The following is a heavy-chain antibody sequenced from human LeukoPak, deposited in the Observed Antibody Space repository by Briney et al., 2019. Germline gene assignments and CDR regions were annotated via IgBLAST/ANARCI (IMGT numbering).Heavy chain of an antibody. CDR3: ARDRLYDYVWGSYRYIPYY. CDR2: ISAYNGNT. J-gene: IGHJ4*02. D-gene: IGHD3-16*02. V-gene: IGHV1-18*01. Sequence: ASVKVSCKSAGYTFTSYGISWVREAPGQVLEWMGWISAYNGNTNYAQKLQGRVTMTTDTSTSTAYMELRSLRSDDTAVYYCARDRLYDYVWGSYRYIPYYWGQGTLVTVSS. CDR1: GYTFTSYG.